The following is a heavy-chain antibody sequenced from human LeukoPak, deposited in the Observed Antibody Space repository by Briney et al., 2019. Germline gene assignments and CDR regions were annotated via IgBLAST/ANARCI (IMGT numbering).Heavy chain of an antibody. V-gene: IGHV4-4*07. J-gene: IGHJ5*02. CDR2: IYSSGST. CDR3: ARDGAAIRFDP. D-gene: IGHD5-24*01. CDR1: GGSISNYY. Sequence: SETLSLTCTVSGGSISNYYWSWIRQPAGKGLGWIGRIYSSGSTDNNPSFKSRVTMSVGTSNNQFSLKLTSVTAADTAVYYCARDGAAIRFDPWGQGTLVTVSS.